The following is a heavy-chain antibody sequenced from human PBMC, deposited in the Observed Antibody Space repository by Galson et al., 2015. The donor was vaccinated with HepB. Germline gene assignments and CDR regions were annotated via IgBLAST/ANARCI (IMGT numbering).Heavy chain of an antibody. CDR3: ARGGDSTDVRGKWDY. V-gene: IGHV4-59*08. Sequence: SETLSLTCTVSGGSISSYYWSWIRQPPGKGLEWIGHIYYSGSTNYNPSLKSRVTISVDTSKKQFSLKLFSVTAADTAVYYCARGGDSTDVRGKWDYWGRGTPVTVSS. CDR2: IYYSGST. D-gene: IGHD3-16*01. J-gene: IGHJ4*02. CDR1: GGSISSYY.